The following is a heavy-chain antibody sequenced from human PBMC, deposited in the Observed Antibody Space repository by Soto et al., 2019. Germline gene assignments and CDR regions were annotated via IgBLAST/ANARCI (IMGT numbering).Heavy chain of an antibody. CDR2: ISSNGGST. V-gene: IGHV3-64*01. CDR1: GFTFSSYA. Sequence: GGSLRLSCAASGFTFSSYAMHWVRQAPGKGLEYVSAISSNGGSTYYANSVKGRFTISRDNSKNTLYLQMGSLRAEDMAVYYCARDRSQWLITNWFDPWGQGTLVTVSS. D-gene: IGHD5-12*01. J-gene: IGHJ5*02. CDR3: ARDRSQWLITNWFDP.